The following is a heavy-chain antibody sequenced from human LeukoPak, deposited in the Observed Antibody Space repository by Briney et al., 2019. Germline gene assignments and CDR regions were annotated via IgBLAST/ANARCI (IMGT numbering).Heavy chain of an antibody. D-gene: IGHD1-26*01. CDR3: AKDGIVGATCTYFDY. CDR2: ISGSGGGT. J-gene: IGHJ4*02. Sequence: GGSLRLSCAASGFTFSSYAMSWVRQAPGKGLEWVSVISGSGGGTYYADSVKGRFTISRDNFKNTLYLQMNSLRAEDTAVYYCAKDGIVGATCTYFDYWGQGTLVTVSS. CDR1: GFTFSSYA. V-gene: IGHV3-23*01.